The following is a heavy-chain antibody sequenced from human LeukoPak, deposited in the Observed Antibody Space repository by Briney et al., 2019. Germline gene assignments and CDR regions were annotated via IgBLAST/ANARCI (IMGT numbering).Heavy chain of an antibody. Sequence: ASVKVSCKASGYTFTSYAMHWVRQAPGQRLEWMGWINAGNGNTKYSQKFQGRVTITRDTSASTAYMELGSLRSEDTAVYYCARDWYYDFWSGYFFDYWGQGTLVTVSS. V-gene: IGHV1-3*01. J-gene: IGHJ4*02. D-gene: IGHD3-3*01. CDR2: INAGNGNT. CDR1: GYTFTSYA. CDR3: ARDWYYDFWSGYFFDY.